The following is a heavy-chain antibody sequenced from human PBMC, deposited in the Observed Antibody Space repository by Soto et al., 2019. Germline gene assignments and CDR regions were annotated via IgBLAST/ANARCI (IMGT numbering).Heavy chain of an antibody. Sequence: ESGGGLIHPGGSLRLSCAASGLTVSGNYMGWVRQAPGKGLEWVSGIYSDGSTIYADSVKGRFTIFRDNSKNTLYLQMNSLRAEDTAVYHCARASSRWGSEAAYWGQGTLVTVSS. V-gene: IGHV3-53*01. J-gene: IGHJ4*02. CDR3: ARASSRWGSEAAY. CDR2: IYSDGST. CDR1: GLTVSGNY. D-gene: IGHD7-27*01.